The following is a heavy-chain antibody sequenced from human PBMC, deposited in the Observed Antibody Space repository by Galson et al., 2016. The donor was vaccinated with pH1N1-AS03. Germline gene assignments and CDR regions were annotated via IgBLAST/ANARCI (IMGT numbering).Heavy chain of an antibody. J-gene: IGHJ4*02. CDR1: GASISSSDYY. V-gene: IGHV4-39*02. D-gene: IGHD2-15*01. CDR3: AREVLLPSSPNYFDL. CDR2: FWYNGDTYT. Sequence: ETLSLTCTVSGASISSSDYYWGWVRQLPGKGLEWIGTFWYNGDTYTFYNPSLKSRVTISADMSNNQVSLNVTSVTAADTAISYCAREVLLPSSPNYFDLWGQGSRVTVSS.